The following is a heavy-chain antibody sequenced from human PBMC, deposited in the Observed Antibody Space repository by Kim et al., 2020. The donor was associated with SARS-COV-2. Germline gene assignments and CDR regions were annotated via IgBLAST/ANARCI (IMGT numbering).Heavy chain of an antibody. CDR2: MNPNSGNT. CDR1: GYTFTSYD. Sequence: ASVKVSCKASGYTFTSYDINWMRQATGQGLEWMGWMNPNSGNTGYAQKFQGRVTMTRNTSISTAYMELSSLRSEDTAVYYCARLHSGSYLGTYYYYYYGMDVWGQGTTVTVSS. J-gene: IGHJ6*02. CDR3: ARLHSGSYLGTYYYYYYGMDV. D-gene: IGHD1-26*01. V-gene: IGHV1-8*01.